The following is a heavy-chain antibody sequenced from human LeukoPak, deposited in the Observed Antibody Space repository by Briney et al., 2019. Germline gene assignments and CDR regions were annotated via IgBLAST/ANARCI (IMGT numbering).Heavy chain of an antibody. CDR1: GGSISSYY. CDR3: ARHPGLYSGSYYDY. J-gene: IGHJ4*02. V-gene: IGHV4-4*07. D-gene: IGHD1-26*01. Sequence: SETLSLTCTVSGGSISSYYWSWIRQPAGKGLEWIGRIYTSGSTNYNPSLKSRVTISVDTSKNQFSLKLSSVTAADTAVYYCARHPGLYSGSYYDYWGQGTLVTVSS. CDR2: IYTSGST.